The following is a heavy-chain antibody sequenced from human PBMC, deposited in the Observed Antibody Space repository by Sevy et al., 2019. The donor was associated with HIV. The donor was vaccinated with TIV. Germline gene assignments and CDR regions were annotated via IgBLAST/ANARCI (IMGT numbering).Heavy chain of an antibody. J-gene: IGHJ4*02. CDR1: GFTFSSYW. CDR2: MKEDGSEK. V-gene: IGHV3-7*01. D-gene: IGHD5-18*01. CDR3: VREGLGGFSYSLDC. Sequence: GSLRLSCVASGFTFSSYWVSWVRQAPGKGLEWVATMKEDGSEKSYVDSVKGRFTISRDNAKNSLYLQMNSLRVDDTALYYCVREGLGGFSYSLDCWGQGTLVTVSS.